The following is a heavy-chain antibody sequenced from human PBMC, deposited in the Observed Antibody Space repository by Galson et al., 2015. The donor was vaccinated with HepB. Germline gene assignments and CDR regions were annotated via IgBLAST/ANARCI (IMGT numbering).Heavy chain of an antibody. CDR1: GDSVSSNSAA. CDR2: TYYRSKWYN. Sequence: CAISGDSVSSNSAAWNWIRQSPSRGLEWLGRTYYRSKWYNDYAVSVKSRITISPDTSKNQFSLQLNSVTPEDTAVYYCAREEMATEGYYYYYYGMDVWGQGTTVTVSS. J-gene: IGHJ6*02. D-gene: IGHD5-24*01. CDR3: AREEMATEGYYYYYYGMDV. V-gene: IGHV6-1*01.